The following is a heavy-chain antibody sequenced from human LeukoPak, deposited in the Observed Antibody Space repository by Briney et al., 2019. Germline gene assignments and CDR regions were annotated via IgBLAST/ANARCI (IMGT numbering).Heavy chain of an antibody. CDR1: GGSISSSIYY. D-gene: IGHD6-13*01. V-gene: IGHV4-39*07. CDR2: IYYSGST. J-gene: IGHJ3*02. Sequence: PSETLSLTCTVSGGSISSSIYYWGWIRQPPGKGLEWIGSIYYSGSTYYNPSLKSRVTISVDTSKNQFSLKLSSVTAADTAAYFCARDTTSWYVGGGYDIWGQGTMVTGSS. CDR3: ARDTTSWYVGGGYDI.